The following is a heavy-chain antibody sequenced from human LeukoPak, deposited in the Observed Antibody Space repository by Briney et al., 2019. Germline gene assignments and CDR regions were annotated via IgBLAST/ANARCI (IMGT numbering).Heavy chain of an antibody. CDR2: ISSSGSPI. CDR3: AKGYNYNFDY. Sequence: PGGSLRLSCAASGFTFSDYYMSWVRQAPGKGVEWVSYISSSGSPIYYADSVKGRFAISRDNAKNSLHLQMNSLRPEDTALYYCAKGYNYNFDYWGQGIRVAVSS. CDR1: GFTFSDYY. J-gene: IGHJ4*02. D-gene: IGHD5-24*01. V-gene: IGHV3-11*01.